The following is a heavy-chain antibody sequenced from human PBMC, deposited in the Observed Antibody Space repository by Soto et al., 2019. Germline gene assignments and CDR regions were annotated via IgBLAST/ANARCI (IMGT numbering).Heavy chain of an antibody. CDR3: ARADVRATVVTGYFDH. Sequence: QVQLQQWGAGLLKPSETLSLTCAVYGGSFSGYSWSWIRQPPGKGLEWIGEINHTGSTNYNPSRKSRVTTSVDTSKNQFYLKLSSVTAADTGVYYCARADVRATVVTGYFDHWGQGTLVTVSS. CDR2: INHTGST. D-gene: IGHD2-15*01. V-gene: IGHV4-34*01. CDR1: GGSFSGYS. J-gene: IGHJ4*02.